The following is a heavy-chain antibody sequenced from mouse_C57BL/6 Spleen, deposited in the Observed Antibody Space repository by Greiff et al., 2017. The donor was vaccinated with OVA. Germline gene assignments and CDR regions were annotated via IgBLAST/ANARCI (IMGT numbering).Heavy chain of an antibody. CDR2: ISYDGSN. V-gene: IGHV3-6*01. J-gene: IGHJ2*01. CDR1: GYSITSGYY. Sequence: EVKLQESGPGLVKPSQSLSLTCSVTGYSITSGYYWNWIRQFPGNKLEWMGYISYDGSNNYNPSLKNRISITRDTSNNQFFLKLNSVTTEDTATYYCARFWAAPYWGQGTTLTVSS. CDR3: ARFWAAPY. D-gene: IGHD4-1*01.